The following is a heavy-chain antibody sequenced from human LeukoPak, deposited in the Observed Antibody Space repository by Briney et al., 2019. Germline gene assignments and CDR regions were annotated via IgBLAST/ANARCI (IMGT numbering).Heavy chain of an antibody. V-gene: IGHV4-61*01. CDR2: IYYSGST. CDR1: GDSVTNSRYY. D-gene: IGHD1-1*01. J-gene: IGHJ4*02. CDR3: ARDTGWNPDY. Sequence: SETLSLTCTVSGDSVTNSRYYWSWVRQPPGKGLEWIGYIYYSGSTNYNPSLKSRGTISIDTSKNQFSLRLSSVTAADTAIYYCARDTGWNPDYWGQGTLVTVSS.